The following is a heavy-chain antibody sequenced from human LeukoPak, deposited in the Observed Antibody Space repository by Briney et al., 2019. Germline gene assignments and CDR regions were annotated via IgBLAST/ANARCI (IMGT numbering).Heavy chain of an antibody. Sequence: SETLSVTCTVSGYSINSGYFWGWIRQPPGKGLGYIGTIFHSGTTYYNPSLKSRVTISLDTSTNDFSLKLSSVTAADTAVYYCARALRSGSNYFFYGMDVWGKGTTVTVSS. CDR1: GYSINSGYF. CDR3: ARALRSGSNYFFYGMDV. CDR2: IFHSGTT. V-gene: IGHV4-38-2*02. J-gene: IGHJ6*04. D-gene: IGHD3-10*01.